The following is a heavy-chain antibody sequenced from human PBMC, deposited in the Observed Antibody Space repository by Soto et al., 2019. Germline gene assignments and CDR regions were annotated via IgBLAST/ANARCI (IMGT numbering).Heavy chain of an antibody. CDR3: SRVTGIDVALQFVH. CDR2: ISAYNGNT. V-gene: IGHV1-18*01. CDR1: GNTCTIYC. D-gene: IGHD1-1*01. Sequence: ATPKSSCGASGNTCTIYCISWGRQAPRQGLEWMGWISAYNGNTNYAQKLQGRVTMTTDTSTSTAYMELRSLRSDDTAVYYCSRVTGIDVALQFVHCGPRPLVTVS. J-gene: IGHJ4*02.